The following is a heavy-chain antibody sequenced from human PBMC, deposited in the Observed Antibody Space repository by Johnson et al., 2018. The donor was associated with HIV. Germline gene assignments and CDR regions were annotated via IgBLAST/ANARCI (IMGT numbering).Heavy chain of an antibody. Sequence: VQLVESGGGVVRPGGSLRLSCAASGFTFDDYGMSWVRQAPGKGLEWVSLISWDGGSTYYADSVKGRFTISRDNSKNSLYLQMNSLRAEDTALYYCAKTALFQSIWDAFDIWGQGTMVTVSS. V-gene: IGHV3-43D*03. J-gene: IGHJ3*02. CDR1: GFTFDDYG. D-gene: IGHD3-10*01. CDR2: ISWDGGST. CDR3: AKTALFQSIWDAFDI.